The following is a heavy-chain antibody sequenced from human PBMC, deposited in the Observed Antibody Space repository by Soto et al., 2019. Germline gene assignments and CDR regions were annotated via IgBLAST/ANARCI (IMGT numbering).Heavy chain of an antibody. CDR3: ARDLAYVREY. CDR1: GYTFTDYG. J-gene: IGHJ4*02. CDR2: ISTAHSDV. D-gene: IGHD3-10*02. V-gene: IGHV1-18*01. Sequence: QVRLVQSTDEVKKPGASVKVSCKTSGYTFTDYGISWVRQAPGQGLEWMGWISTAHSDVSYAQKLQGRVTMTIDRSPRTAYLELRCLTSDDTAVYFCARDLAYVREYWGQGALVSVSS.